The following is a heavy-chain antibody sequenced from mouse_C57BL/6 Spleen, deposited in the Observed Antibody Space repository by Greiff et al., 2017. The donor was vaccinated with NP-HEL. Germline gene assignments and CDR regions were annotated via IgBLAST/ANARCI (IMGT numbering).Heavy chain of an antibody. D-gene: IGHD2-4*01. CDR3: ARDDYDGAGCAY. J-gene: IGHJ3*01. Sequence: EVQLQESGPGMVKPSQSLSLTCTVTGYSITSGYDWPWIRHFPGNQLEWLGYISYSGSTNYNPSLKSRISIPHDPSQNHFFLKWNSVTTEDTATYRCARDDYDGAGCAYWGQGTLVTVAA. V-gene: IGHV3-1*01. CDR2: ISYSGST. CDR1: GYSITSGYD.